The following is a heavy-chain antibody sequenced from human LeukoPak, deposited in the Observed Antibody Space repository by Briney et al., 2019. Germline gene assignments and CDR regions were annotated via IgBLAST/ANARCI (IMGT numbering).Heavy chain of an antibody. V-gene: IGHV4-59*08. J-gene: IGHJ4*02. CDR2: ISYSGST. Sequence: PSETLSLTCTVSGGSISSYYWNWLRQPPGKGLEWIGSISYSGSTNYNPSLKSRVTISVDTSKNQFSLNLSSVTAADTAVYYCATHRDGYTYLFDFWGRGTLVTVSS. D-gene: IGHD5-24*01. CDR1: GGSISSYY. CDR3: ATHRDGYTYLFDF.